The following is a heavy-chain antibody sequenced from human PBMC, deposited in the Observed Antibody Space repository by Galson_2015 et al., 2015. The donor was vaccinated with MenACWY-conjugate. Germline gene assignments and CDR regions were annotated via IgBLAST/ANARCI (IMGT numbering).Heavy chain of an antibody. V-gene: IGHV3-74*01. D-gene: IGHD1-26*01. CDR3: AKTRGASFYFDS. J-gene: IGHJ4*02. CDR1: GFIFNTYW. Sequence: LRLSCAASGFIFNTYWIHWVRQAPGKGLVWVSRINPGGSSTTYADSVKDRFTISRDNAKNTLYLQMNSLRPEDTAVFYCAKTRGASFYFDSWGQGTLVTVSS. CDR2: INPGGSST.